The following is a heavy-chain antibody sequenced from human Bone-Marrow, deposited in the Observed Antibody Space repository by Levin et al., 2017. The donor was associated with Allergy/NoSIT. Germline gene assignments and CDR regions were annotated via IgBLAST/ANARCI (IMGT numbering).Heavy chain of an antibody. CDR2: IKQDGSET. J-gene: IGHJ5*02. Sequence: GGSLRLSCAASGFTFSRYWMTWVRQAPGKGLEWVANIKQDGSETYYVDSVKGRFTISRDNAKNSLYLQMNSLRAEDTAVYYCARAGSDYYGSGSDRNWFDPWGQGTLVTVSS. CDR1: GFTFSRYW. V-gene: IGHV3-7*01. CDR3: ARAGSDYYGSGSDRNWFDP. D-gene: IGHD3-10*01.